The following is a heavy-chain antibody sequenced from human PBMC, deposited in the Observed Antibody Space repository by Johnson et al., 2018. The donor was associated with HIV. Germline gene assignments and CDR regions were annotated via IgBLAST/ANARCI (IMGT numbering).Heavy chain of an antibody. CDR3: ARDSTPWGDDCVDYAFDI. Sequence: QVQLVESGGGLVQPGGSLRLSCAASGFTFSNAWMSWIRQAPGKGLEWVSYISSSGSTIYYADSVKGRFTISRDNAKNSLYLKMNSLRAEDTAVYYCARDSTPWGDDCVDYAFDIWGQGTVVTVSS. V-gene: IGHV3-11*04. J-gene: IGHJ3*02. CDR1: GFTFSNAW. CDR2: ISSSGSTI. D-gene: IGHD2-21*02.